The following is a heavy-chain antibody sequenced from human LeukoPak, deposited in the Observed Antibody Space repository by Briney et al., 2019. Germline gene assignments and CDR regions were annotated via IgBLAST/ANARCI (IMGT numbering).Heavy chain of an antibody. CDR1: GGTFSSYA. D-gene: IGHD5-24*01. CDR3: ASPYSRDGYNYGNAFDI. Sequence: SVKVSCKASGGTFSSYAISWVRQAPGQGLEWMGGIIPIFGTANYAQKFQGRVTITTDESTSTAYMELSSLRSEDTAVYYCASPYSRDGYNYGNAFDIWGQGTMVTVSS. J-gene: IGHJ3*02. CDR2: IIPIFGTA. V-gene: IGHV1-69*05.